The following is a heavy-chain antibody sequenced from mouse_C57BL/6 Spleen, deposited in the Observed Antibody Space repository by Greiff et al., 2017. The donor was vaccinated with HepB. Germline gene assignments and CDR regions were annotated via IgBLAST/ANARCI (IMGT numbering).Heavy chain of an antibody. D-gene: IGHD1-1*01. CDR2: IDPSDSYT. J-gene: IGHJ4*01. Sequence: QVQLQQPGAELVKPGASVKLSCKASGYTFTSYWMQWVKQRPGQGLEWIGEIDPSDSYTNYNQKFKGKATLTVDTSSSTAYMQLSSLTSEDSAVYYCANREITTRAMDYWGQGTSVTVSS. V-gene: IGHV1-50*01. CDR1: GYTFTSYW. CDR3: ANREITTRAMDY.